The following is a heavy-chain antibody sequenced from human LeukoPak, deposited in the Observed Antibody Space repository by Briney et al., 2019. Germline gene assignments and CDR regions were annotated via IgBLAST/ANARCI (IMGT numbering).Heavy chain of an antibody. D-gene: IGHD6-13*01. J-gene: IGHJ4*02. V-gene: IGHV4-39*07. CDR3: ARDRQQLVRGDHFDY. Sequence: SETLSLTCIVSGGSISSSSYYWGWLRQPPGKRMEWIGSIYYSGDTYYNPSLNSRVTMSVDTSKNQFSLQLTSVTAADTAVYYCARDRQQLVRGDHFDYWGQGTLVTVSS. CDR2: IYYSGDT. CDR1: GGSISSSSYY.